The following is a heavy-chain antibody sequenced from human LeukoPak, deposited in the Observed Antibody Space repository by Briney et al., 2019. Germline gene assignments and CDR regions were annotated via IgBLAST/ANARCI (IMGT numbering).Heavy chain of an antibody. J-gene: IGHJ4*02. CDR2: ISGSGGST. CDR1: GDSSSSSIYY. Sequence: PSETLSLTCAVSGDSSSSSIYYWGWIRQAPGKGLEWVSAISGSGGSTYYADSVKGRFTISRDNSKNTLYLQMNSLRAEDSAVYYCAKAGAGYDSWGQGTLVTVSS. D-gene: IGHD5-12*01. CDR3: AKAGAGYDS. V-gene: IGHV3-23*01.